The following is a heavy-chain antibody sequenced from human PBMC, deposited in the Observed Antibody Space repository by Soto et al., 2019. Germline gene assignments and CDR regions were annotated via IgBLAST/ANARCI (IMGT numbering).Heavy chain of an antibody. D-gene: IGHD3-3*01. CDR1: GFSFNNYA. Sequence: GGSLRLSCAASGFSFNNYAMNWVRQPPGKGLEWVSGISGSGRSSYYADSVKGRFTVSRDNSKNTVYLQMKSLRAEDTAVYYCAKDPDSWSGYSAYFDSWGQGNLVTVSS. J-gene: IGHJ4*02. CDR2: ISGSGRSS. V-gene: IGHV3-23*01. CDR3: AKDPDSWSGYSAYFDS.